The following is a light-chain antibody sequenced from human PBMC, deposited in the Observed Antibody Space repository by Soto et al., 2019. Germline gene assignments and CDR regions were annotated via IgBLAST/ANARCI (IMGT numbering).Light chain of an antibody. V-gene: IGLV2-14*01. CDR3: SSYASKSSLI. CDR2: EVS. J-gene: IGLJ2*01. CDR1: MRDVGAYNL. Sequence: QSALPQPASVSGSTGPSITISCAGTMRDVGAYNLVSWYQQHPGRAPQLIIYEVSNLTSGISFRFSGSKSGNTASLTISGLQAEDEADYYCSSYASKSSLIFCGGTKLTVL.